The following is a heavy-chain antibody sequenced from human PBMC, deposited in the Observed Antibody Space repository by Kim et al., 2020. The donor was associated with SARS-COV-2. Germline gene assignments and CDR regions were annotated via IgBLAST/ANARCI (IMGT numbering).Heavy chain of an antibody. CDR3: TTDGESSSWGAKFDY. CDR2: IKSKTDSGTT. Sequence: GGFLRLSCAASGFTFSNTCMSLVRQAPTKGLEWVCRIKSKTDSGTTDSAAHANDRFTIARDDSKNTLYLQMYSLKTEDTAVYYCTTDGESSSWGAKFDYWGTESLVTVSS. J-gene: IGHJ4*02. CDR1: GFTFSNTC. V-gene: IGHV3-15*01. D-gene: IGHD6-13*01.